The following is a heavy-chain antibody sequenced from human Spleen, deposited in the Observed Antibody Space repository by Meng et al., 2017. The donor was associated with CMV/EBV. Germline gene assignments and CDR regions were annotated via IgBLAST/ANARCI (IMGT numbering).Heavy chain of an antibody. CDR1: GYTFTGHY. Sequence: SVKVSCKASGYTFTGHYIHWVRQAPGQGLEWMGGIIPVFGTANYAQRFQGRVTIATDESTTTAYMDLSSLRSEDTAVYYCARGSYHYYGMAVWGQGTTVTVSS. V-gene: IGHV1-69*05. CDR2: IIPVFGTA. CDR3: ARGSYHYYGMAV. J-gene: IGHJ6*02.